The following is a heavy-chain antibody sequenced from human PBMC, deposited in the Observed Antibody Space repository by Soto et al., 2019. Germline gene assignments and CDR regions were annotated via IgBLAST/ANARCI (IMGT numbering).Heavy chain of an antibody. CDR1: GGTFSSYT. D-gene: IGHD2-2*01. CDR2: IIPILGIA. V-gene: IGHV1-69*02. CDR3: ARAYCSSTSCLFDY. Sequence: QVQLVQSGAEVKKPGSSVKVSCKASGGTFSSYTISWVRQAPGQGLEWMGRIIPILGIANYAQKFQGRVTITEDKSTSTAYMELSSLRSEDTAVYYCARAYCSSTSCLFDYWGQGTLVTVSS. J-gene: IGHJ4*02.